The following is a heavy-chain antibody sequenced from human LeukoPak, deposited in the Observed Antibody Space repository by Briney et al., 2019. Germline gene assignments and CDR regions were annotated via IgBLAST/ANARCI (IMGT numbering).Heavy chain of an antibody. D-gene: IGHD3-22*01. V-gene: IGHV3-23*01. J-gene: IGHJ4*02. CDR3: AKDQLVDDSSGLGYYFDY. CDR2: ISGSGGST. CDR1: GFTFSSYA. Sequence: PGGSLRLSCAASGFTFSSYAMSSVRQAPGKGLEWVSAISGSGGSTYYADSVKGRFTIPRDNSKNTLYLQMNSLRAEDAAVYYCAKDQLVDDSSGLGYYFDYWGQGTLVTVSS.